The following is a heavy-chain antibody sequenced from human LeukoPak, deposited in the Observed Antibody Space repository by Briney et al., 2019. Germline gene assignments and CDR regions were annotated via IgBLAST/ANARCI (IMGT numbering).Heavy chain of an antibody. CDR2: MNPNSGNT. CDR1: GYTFTSYD. Sequence: ASVKVSCKASGYTFTSYDINWVRQATGQGLEWMGWMNPNSGNTGYAQKFQGRVTMTRNTSISTAYMELSSLRSEDTAVYYCARGPLLPPDSSANTWGDYFDYWGQGTLVTVSS. D-gene: IGHD3-22*01. J-gene: IGHJ4*02. CDR3: ARGPLLPPDSSANTWGDYFDY. V-gene: IGHV1-8*01.